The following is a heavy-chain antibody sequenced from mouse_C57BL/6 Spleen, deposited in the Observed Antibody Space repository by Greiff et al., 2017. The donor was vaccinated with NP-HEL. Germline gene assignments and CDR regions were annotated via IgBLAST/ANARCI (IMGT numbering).Heavy chain of an antibody. Sequence: EVKLMESGGDLVKPGGSLKLSCAASGFTFSSYGMSWVRQTPDKRLAWVATISSGGSYTYYPDSVKGRFTISRDNAKNTLYLQMSSLKSEDTAMYYCARHTVSTMVTFYFDYWGQGTTLTVSS. D-gene: IGHD2-2*01. CDR1: GFTFSSYG. CDR3: ARHTVSTMVTFYFDY. J-gene: IGHJ2*01. CDR2: ISSGGSYT. V-gene: IGHV5-6*01.